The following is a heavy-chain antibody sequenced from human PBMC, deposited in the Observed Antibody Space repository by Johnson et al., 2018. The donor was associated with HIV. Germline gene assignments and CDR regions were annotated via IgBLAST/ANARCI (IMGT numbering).Heavy chain of an antibody. CDR1: GFTVSSNY. Sequence: VQLVESGGGLIQPGGSLRLSCAASGFTVSSNYMSWVRQAPGKGLEWVSVIYSGGSTYYADSVKGRFTIYRDNSKNTLYLQMSSLRAADTAVYYCAKGHVARVPLDIWGQGTMVTVSS. D-gene: IGHD2-15*01. V-gene: IGHV3-53*01. CDR2: IYSGGST. CDR3: AKGHVARVPLDI. J-gene: IGHJ3*02.